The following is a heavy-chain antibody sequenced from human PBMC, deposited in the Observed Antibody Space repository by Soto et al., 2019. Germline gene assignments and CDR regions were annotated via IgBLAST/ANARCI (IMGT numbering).Heavy chain of an antibody. Sequence: EVQLLESGGGLVQPGGSLRLSCAASGFTFSSYAMSWVRQAPGKGLEWVSAISGSGGSTYYADSVKGRFTISRDNSKKTLYLQMNSLRAEDTAVYYCANPYYDILTGYSADAFDIWGQGTMVTVSS. J-gene: IGHJ3*02. V-gene: IGHV3-23*01. CDR1: GFTFSSYA. CDR2: ISGSGGST. D-gene: IGHD3-9*01. CDR3: ANPYYDILTGYSADAFDI.